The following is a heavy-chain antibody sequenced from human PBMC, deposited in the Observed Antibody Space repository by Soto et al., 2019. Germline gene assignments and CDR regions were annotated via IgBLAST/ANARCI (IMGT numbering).Heavy chain of an antibody. CDR1: GGSISSGGYY. V-gene: IGHV4-31*03. CDR2: IYYSGST. J-gene: IGHJ4*02. D-gene: IGHD3-16*02. CDR3: AREPVYDYIWGSYRHFDY. Sequence: QVQLQESGPGLVKPSQTLSLTCTVSGGSISSGGYYWSWIRQHPGKGLEWIGYIYYSGSTYYNPSLKSRVTISVDTSKHQFSLKLSSVTAADTAVYYCAREPVYDYIWGSYRHFDYWGQGTLDTVSS.